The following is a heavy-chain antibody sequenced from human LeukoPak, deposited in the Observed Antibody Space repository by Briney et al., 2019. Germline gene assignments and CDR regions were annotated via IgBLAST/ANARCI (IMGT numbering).Heavy chain of an antibody. V-gene: IGHV3-53*01. Sequence: GGSLRLSCAASGLTVSSNYMSWVRQAPGKGLEWVSVIYSGGSTYYADSVKGRFTISRDNSKNTLYLQMNSLRAEDTAVYYCARDRAVAGYYYMDVWGKGTTVTVSS. CDR3: ARDRAVAGYYYMDV. CDR1: GLTVSSNY. J-gene: IGHJ6*03. D-gene: IGHD6-19*01. CDR2: IYSGGST.